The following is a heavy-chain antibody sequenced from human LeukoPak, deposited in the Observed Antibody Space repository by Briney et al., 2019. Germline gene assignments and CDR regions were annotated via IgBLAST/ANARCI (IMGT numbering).Heavy chain of an antibody. CDR3: ARGAPSLYYYYMDI. CDR1: GGSISPYY. J-gene: IGHJ6*03. V-gene: IGHV4-4*09. D-gene: IGHD3-16*01. CDR2: VYTSGST. Sequence: SETLSLTCTVSGGSISPYYWSWIRQPPGEGLEWIGYVYTSGSTNFNPSLKSRVTISLDTSKNQSSLKLTSVTAADTAVYYCARGAPSLYYYYMDIWGKGTTVTVSS.